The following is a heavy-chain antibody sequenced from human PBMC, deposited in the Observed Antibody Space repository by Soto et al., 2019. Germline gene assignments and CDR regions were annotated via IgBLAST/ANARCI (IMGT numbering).Heavy chain of an antibody. CDR2: IYCGGST. Sequence: GGSLRLSCAASGFTVSSNYMSWVRQAPGKGLEWVSVIYCGGSTYYADSVKGRFTISRDNSKNTLYLQMNSLRAEDTAVYYCARVPWGMKGGAFDIWGQGTMVTVSS. J-gene: IGHJ3*02. V-gene: IGHV3-66*01. D-gene: IGHD7-27*01. CDR3: ARVPWGMKGGAFDI. CDR1: GFTVSSNY.